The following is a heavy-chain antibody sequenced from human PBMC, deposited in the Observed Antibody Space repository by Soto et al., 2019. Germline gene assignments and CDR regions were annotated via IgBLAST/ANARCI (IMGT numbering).Heavy chain of an antibody. V-gene: IGHV4-59*01. CDR3: ARLSRMPYCSGGSCYYDYYYMDV. CDR2: IYYSGST. CDR1: GGSISSYY. Sequence: SGTLSLTCTVSGGSISSYYWSWIRQPPGKGLEWIGYIYYSGSTNYNPSLKSRVTISVDTSKNQFSLKLSSVTAADTAVYYCARLSRMPYCSGGSCYYDYYYMDVWGKGTTVTVSS. J-gene: IGHJ6*03. D-gene: IGHD2-15*01.